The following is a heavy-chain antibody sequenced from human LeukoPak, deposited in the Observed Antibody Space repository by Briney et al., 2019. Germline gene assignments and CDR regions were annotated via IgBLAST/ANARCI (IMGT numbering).Heavy chain of an antibody. Sequence: RASVKVSCKASGYTFTGYYVHWVRQAPGQGLEWMGWINPNSGGTNYAQKFQGRVTMTRDTSISIAYMELSRLRSDDTAVYYCARVRFPAAMVVGYWGQGTLVTVSS. CDR2: INPNSGGT. J-gene: IGHJ4*02. V-gene: IGHV1-2*02. CDR3: ARVRFPAAMVVGY. D-gene: IGHD2-2*01. CDR1: GYTFTGYY.